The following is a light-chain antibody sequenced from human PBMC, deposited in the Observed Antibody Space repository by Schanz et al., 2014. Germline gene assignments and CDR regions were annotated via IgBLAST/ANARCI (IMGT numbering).Light chain of an antibody. V-gene: IGKV1-5*03. CDR2: KAS. Sequence: DIQMTQSPSTLSASVGDRVTFTCRASQSISSWLAWYQQKPGKAPTLLIFKASSLESGVPSRFSGSGSGTEFTLTISSLQPDDFATYYCQQYNTYSTFGQGTKVEIK. J-gene: IGKJ1*01. CDR1: QSISSW. CDR3: QQYNTYST.